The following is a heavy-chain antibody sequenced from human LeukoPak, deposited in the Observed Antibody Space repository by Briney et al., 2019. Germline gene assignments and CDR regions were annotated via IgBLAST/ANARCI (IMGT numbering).Heavy chain of an antibody. Sequence: ASVKVSCKASGYTSTSYGVSRVRQAPGQGLKWMGWISAYNGNTNYAQKLQGRVTMTTDTSTSTAYMELRSLRSDDTAVYHYARGDYGSGSYRYFDYWGQGTLVTVSS. CDR1: GYTSTSYG. CDR3: ARGDYGSGSYRYFDY. D-gene: IGHD3-10*01. CDR2: ISAYNGNT. V-gene: IGHV1-18*01. J-gene: IGHJ4*02.